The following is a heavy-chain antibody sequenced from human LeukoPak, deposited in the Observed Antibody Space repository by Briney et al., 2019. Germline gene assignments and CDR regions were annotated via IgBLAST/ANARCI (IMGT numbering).Heavy chain of an antibody. CDR1: GFVVSTNY. D-gene: IGHD5-18*01. CDR3: ASYGYSYGPLYYYYGMDV. Sequence: GGSLRLSCAASGFVVSTNYMTWVRQPPGKGLEWVSVIYKDGRTFYTDSVKGRFTISRDNAKNSLYLQMNSLRAEDTAVYYCASYGYSYGPLYYYYGMDVWGQGTTVTVSS. V-gene: IGHV3-53*01. CDR2: IYKDGRT. J-gene: IGHJ6*02.